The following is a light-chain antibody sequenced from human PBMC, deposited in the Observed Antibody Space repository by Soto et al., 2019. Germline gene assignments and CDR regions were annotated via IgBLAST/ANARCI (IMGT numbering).Light chain of an antibody. CDR3: QKYSSVPV. V-gene: IGKV1-27*01. Sequence: DIQMTQSPSSLSASVGDRVTITCRASQGISNYVAWYQQKPGKPPKLLIYAASTLQSGFPSRFSGSGSGTDFTLTINSLLPEDVATYACQKYSSVPVFGPGTKVDIK. J-gene: IGKJ3*01. CDR2: AAS. CDR1: QGISNY.